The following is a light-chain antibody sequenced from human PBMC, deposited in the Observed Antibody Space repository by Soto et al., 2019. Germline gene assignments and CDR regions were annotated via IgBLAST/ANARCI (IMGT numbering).Light chain of an antibody. V-gene: IGKV3-20*01. Sequence: EIVLTQSPGTLSLSPGESATLSCRASQSVSNNYLAWYQQKPGQAPRLLIYGASIRATGIPDRFSGSGSGTDFTLTISRLEPEDFAVYYCQQYGSSGTFGQGTKVDI. CDR3: QQYGSSGT. J-gene: IGKJ1*01. CDR1: QSVSNNY. CDR2: GAS.